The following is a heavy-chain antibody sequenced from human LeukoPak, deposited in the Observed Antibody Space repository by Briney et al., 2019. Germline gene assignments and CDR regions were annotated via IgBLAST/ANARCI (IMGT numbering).Heavy chain of an antibody. D-gene: IGHD2-2*01. CDR1: GFIFSSFG. V-gene: IGHV3-30*18. CDR3: AKDRSPVVLFDAFDV. J-gene: IGHJ3*01. CDR2: ISYDGSNK. Sequence: PGGSLRLSCAASGFIFSSFGIHWVRQAPGKGLEWVAVISYDGSNKFYADSVKGRFSVSRDNSKSTLILQMNSLRVDDTAVYYCAKDRSPVVLFDAFDVWGQGPMVTVSS.